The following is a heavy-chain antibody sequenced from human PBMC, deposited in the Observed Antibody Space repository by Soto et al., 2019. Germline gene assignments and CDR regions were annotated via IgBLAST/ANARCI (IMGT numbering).Heavy chain of an antibody. CDR1: GHTLTELS. J-gene: IGHJ4*02. CDR3: AAGGTRWLHSPFDY. D-gene: IGHD1-1*01. V-gene: IGHV1-24*01. Sequence: QVQLLQSGAEVKKPGASVKVSCKVSGHTLTELSMHWVRQAPGRGLEWMGGFDPEDGETIFAQKFQGRVTMTEDTSTDSTYTEVTSLRSEDTAVYYCAAGGTRWLHSPFDYWGQGTLVTISS. CDR2: FDPEDGET.